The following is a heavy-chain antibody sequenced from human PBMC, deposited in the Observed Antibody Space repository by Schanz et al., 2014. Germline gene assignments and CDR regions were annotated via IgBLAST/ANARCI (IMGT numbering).Heavy chain of an antibody. D-gene: IGHD6-19*01. Sequence: QVQLQESGPGLVKPSGTLSLTCAVSGGPISSSDWWSWVRQPPGKGLGGIGEIYHSGSTNYNPSLKSRVTIAVDKPKKQFSLKVTSMTAADTAVYYCARGHHPHGITVAARGFDPWGQGTLVTVSS. CDR2: IYHSGST. CDR3: ARGHHPHGITVAARGFDP. CDR1: GGPISSSDW. V-gene: IGHV4-4*02. J-gene: IGHJ5*02.